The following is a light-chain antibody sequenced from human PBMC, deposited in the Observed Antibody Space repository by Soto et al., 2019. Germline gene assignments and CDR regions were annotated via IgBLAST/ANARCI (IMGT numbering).Light chain of an antibody. CDR2: DAS. CDR3: QQYNTYTWT. V-gene: IGKV1-5*01. CDR1: QSISSW. J-gene: IGKJ1*01. Sequence: GDRVTITCRASQSISSWLAWYQQKPGKAPKFLIYDASNLESGVPSRFSGSGPGTEFTLTISTLQPDDFATYYCQQYNTYTWTFGQGTKVDIK.